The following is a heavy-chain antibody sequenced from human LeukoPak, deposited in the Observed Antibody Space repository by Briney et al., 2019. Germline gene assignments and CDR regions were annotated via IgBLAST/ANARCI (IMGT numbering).Heavy chain of an antibody. CDR3: AREIWSGYSYYFDY. D-gene: IGHD3-3*01. Sequence: ASVKVSCKASGGTFSSYAISWVRQAPGQGLEWMGRIIPIFGTANYAQKFQGRVTITTDESTSTAYMELSSLRSEDTAVYYCAREIWSGYSYYFDYWGQGTLVTVSS. V-gene: IGHV1-69*05. J-gene: IGHJ4*02. CDR1: GGTFSSYA. CDR2: IIPIFGTA.